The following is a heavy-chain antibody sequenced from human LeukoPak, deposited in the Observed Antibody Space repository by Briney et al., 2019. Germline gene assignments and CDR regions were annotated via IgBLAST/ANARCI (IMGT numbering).Heavy chain of an antibody. V-gene: IGHV4-34*01. CDR2: INHSGST. Sequence: SETLSLTCAVYGGSFSGYYWSWIRQPPGKGLEGSGEINHSGSTNHNPSLKSRVTISVDTSKNQFSLKLSSVTAADTAVYYCARRLGSYYGSGSPFDYWGQGTLVTVSS. D-gene: IGHD3-10*01. CDR1: GGSFSGYY. CDR3: ARRLGSYYGSGSPFDY. J-gene: IGHJ4*02.